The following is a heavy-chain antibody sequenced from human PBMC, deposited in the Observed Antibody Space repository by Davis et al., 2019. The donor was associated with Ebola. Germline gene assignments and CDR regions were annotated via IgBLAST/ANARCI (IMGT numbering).Heavy chain of an antibody. CDR2: INHSGST. Sequence: SETLSLTCAVYGGSFSGYYWSWIRQPPGKGLEWIGEINHSGSTNYNPSLKSRVTISVDTSKNQFSLKLNSVTAADTAVYYCARGSLLWFGELLYYYYGMDVWGQGTTVTVSS. CDR1: GGSFSGYY. J-gene: IGHJ6*02. V-gene: IGHV4-34*01. CDR3: ARGSLLWFGELLYYYYGMDV. D-gene: IGHD3-10*01.